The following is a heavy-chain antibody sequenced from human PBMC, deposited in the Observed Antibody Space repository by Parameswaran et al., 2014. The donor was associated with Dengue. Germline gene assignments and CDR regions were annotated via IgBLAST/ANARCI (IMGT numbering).Heavy chain of an antibody. J-gene: IGHJ1*01. D-gene: IGHD6-6*01. CDR2: INQSGTT. Sequence: RWIRQPPGKGLEWIGEINQSGTTNYNPSLKGRLTMSADTSKNQFSLRLYSVTAADTGVYYCARGAYTTSSVYFPHWGQGSWSPSPQ. V-gene: IGHV4-34*01. CDR3: ARGAYTTSSVYFPH.